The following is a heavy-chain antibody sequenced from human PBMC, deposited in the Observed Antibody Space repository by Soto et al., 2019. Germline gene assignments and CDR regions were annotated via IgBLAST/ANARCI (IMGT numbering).Heavy chain of an antibody. CDR2: LSGSGVSK. CDR3: ASPLWRVMAEGYFFHY. Sequence: EVQLLESGGGLVQPGGSLRLSCAASGFTFSSYPMSWVRQAPGKGLEWVSTLSGSGVSKYYADSVKGRFVISRDNSKNTLYLQMNSLRADDTAVYYCASPLWRVMAEGYFFHYWGQGTLVTVSS. D-gene: IGHD3-16*01. CDR1: GFTFSSYP. J-gene: IGHJ4*02. V-gene: IGHV3-23*01.